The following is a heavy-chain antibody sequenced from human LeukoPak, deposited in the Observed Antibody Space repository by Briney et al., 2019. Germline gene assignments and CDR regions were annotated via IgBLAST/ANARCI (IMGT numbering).Heavy chain of an antibody. D-gene: IGHD2-2*01. CDR2: INPNSGGT. J-gene: IGHJ4*02. CDR1: GYTFTGYY. V-gene: IGHV1-2*02. CDR3: ARLSTGVVPAARDY. Sequence: ASVKVSCKASGYTFTGYYMHWVRQAPGQGLEWMGWINPNSGGTNYAQKFQGRVTMTRGTSISTAYMELSRLRSDDTAVYYCARLSTGVVPAARDYWGQGTLVTVSS.